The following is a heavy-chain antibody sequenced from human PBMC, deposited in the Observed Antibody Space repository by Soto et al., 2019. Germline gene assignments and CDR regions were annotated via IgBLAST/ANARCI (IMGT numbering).Heavy chain of an antibody. Sequence: QVQLVQSGAEVKKPGASVKVSCKASGYTFTSYGISWVRQAPGQGLEWMGWISAYNGNTNYAQKLQGRGTMTTDTSTSTAYMELRSLRADATAVYYCARGISPYPPPIMGNYYYYCGMDVGGQGTTVTVSS. CDR3: ARGISPYPPPIMGNYYYYCGMDV. CDR1: GYTFTSYG. J-gene: IGHJ6*02. V-gene: IGHV1-18*01. CDR2: ISAYNGNT. D-gene: IGHD7-27*01.